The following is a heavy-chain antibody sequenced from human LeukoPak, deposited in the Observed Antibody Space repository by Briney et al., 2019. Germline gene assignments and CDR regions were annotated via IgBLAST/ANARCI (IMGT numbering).Heavy chain of an antibody. J-gene: IGHJ4*02. Sequence: GGSLRLSCAASGFTLSSYWLHWVRQAPGKGLVWVSRISDAGGSITDYADSVRGRFTISRDTAKNTLYLEMNSLGAEDTAVCYCARDLSGYSDYWGQGTLVTVPS. CDR2: ISDAGGSIT. CDR1: GFTLSSYW. V-gene: IGHV3-74*01. CDR3: ARDLSGYSDY. D-gene: IGHD2-15*01.